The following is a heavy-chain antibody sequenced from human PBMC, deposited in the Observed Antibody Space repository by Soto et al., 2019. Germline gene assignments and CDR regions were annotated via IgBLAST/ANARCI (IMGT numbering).Heavy chain of an antibody. Sequence: SETLSLTCAVSDGSISTNNWWTWVRQPPGKGLEWIGEIYHSGSTNYNPSLKSRVTISVDKSKNQFSLKLTSVTAADTAVYYCARGTGYCSGGSCYNYFDPWGQGTLVTVSS. J-gene: IGHJ5*02. CDR1: DGSISTNNW. V-gene: IGHV4-4*02. D-gene: IGHD2-15*01. CDR2: IYHSGST. CDR3: ARGTGYCSGGSCYNYFDP.